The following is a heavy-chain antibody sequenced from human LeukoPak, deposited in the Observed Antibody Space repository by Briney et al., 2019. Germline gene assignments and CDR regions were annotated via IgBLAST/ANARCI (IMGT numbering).Heavy chain of an antibody. CDR2: IYSSGRT. V-gene: IGHV3-66*01. D-gene: IGHD3-22*01. J-gene: IGHJ4*02. CDR3: ARGDRAASGYDS. CDR1: GFTFNTYT. Sequence: GGSLRLSCAASGFTFNTYTMNWVRQAPGKGLEWVSVIYSSGRTYYADSVKGRFTISRDNSKNTLYLQMNSLRAEDTAVYYCARGDRAASGYDSWGQGTLVTVSS.